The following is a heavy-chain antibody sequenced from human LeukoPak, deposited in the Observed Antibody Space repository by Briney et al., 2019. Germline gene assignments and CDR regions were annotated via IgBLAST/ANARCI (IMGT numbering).Heavy chain of an antibody. J-gene: IGHJ6*02. V-gene: IGHV1-2*02. CDR3: ARGAMVRGVIRYYYGMDV. D-gene: IGHD3-10*01. CDR1: GYTFTGYY. CDR2: INPNSGGT. Sequence: ASVKVSCKASGYTFTGYYMHWVRQAPGQGLEWMGWINPNSGGTNYAQEFQGRVTMTRDTSISTAYMELSRLRSDDTAVYYCARGAMVRGVIRYYYGMDVWGQGTTVTVSS.